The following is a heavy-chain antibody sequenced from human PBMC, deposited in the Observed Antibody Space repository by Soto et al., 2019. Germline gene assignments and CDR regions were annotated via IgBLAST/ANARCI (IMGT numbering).Heavy chain of an antibody. D-gene: IGHD3-10*01. J-gene: IGHJ6*03. Sequence: QVQLVQSGAEVKKPGSSVRVSCKASGDIFSNYTISWVRQAPGKGLEWMGRIIPILDVANYPMRFQGRVRITADKPTSTVYMEQSSLRSEYTAIYYCARVKTDSGSYEGDYYMDVWGKGTTVTVSS. CDR1: GDIFSNYT. CDR3: ARVKTDSGSYEGDYYMDV. CDR2: IIPILDVA. V-gene: IGHV1-69*02.